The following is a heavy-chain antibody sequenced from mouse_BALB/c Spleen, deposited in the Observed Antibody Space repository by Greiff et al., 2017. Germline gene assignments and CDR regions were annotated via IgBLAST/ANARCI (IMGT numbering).Heavy chain of an antibody. D-gene: IGHD1-1*01. J-gene: IGHJ4*01. CDR3: ASHYGSSYVYAMDY. CDR2: INPYNDGT. V-gene: IGHV1-14*01. CDR1: GYTFTSYV. Sequence: EVKLVESGPELVKPGASVKMSCKASGYTFTSYVMHWVKQKPGQGLEWIGYINPYNDGTKYNEKFKGKATLTSDKSSSTAYMELSSLTSEDSAVYYCASHYGSSYVYAMDYWGQGTSVTVSS.